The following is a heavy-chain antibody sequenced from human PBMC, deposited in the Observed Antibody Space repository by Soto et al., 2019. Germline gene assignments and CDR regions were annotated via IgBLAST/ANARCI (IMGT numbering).Heavy chain of an antibody. V-gene: IGHV4-59*01. CDR3: ALRSMAVVPEY. CDR2: LYYGRSA. D-gene: IGHD2-2*01. Sequence: QVQLQESGPGLVKPSETLSLTCAVSGDSISSYYCMWIRQPPGKGLESIGYLYYGRSANYNPSLKSPVTLSVHTPTTQCSLTLSSMTAADTAVYYCALRSMAVVPEYWGQGTLVTVSS. CDR1: GDSISSYY. J-gene: IGHJ4*02.